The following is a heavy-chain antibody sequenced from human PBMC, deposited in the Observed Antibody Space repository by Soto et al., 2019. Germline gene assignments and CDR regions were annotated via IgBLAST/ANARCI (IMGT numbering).Heavy chain of an antibody. J-gene: IGHJ4*02. CDR1: GFTVSNNY. CDR2: IYSGGYT. CDR3: AKPLAHGIVRGTGIDS. V-gene: IGHV3-53*01. Sequence: EVQLVESGGGLIQPGGSLRLSCAVSGFTVSNNYMSWVRQAPGKGLEGVSVIYSGGYTAYGDSVKGRFTISRDNSKNTLNLQMNSLRAEDTATYYCAKPLAHGIVRGTGIDSWGQGTLVTVSS. D-gene: IGHD1-26*01.